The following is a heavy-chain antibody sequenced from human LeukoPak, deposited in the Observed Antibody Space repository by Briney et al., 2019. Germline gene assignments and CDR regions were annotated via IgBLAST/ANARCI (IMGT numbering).Heavy chain of an antibody. D-gene: IGHD6-13*01. J-gene: IGHJ4*02. V-gene: IGHV1-46*01. Sequence: GASVKVSCKASGYTITGYYIHWVRQAPGQGLEWMGIINPSGGSTSYAQKFQGRVTMTRDTSTSTVYMELSSLRSEDTAVYYCARGNEIAAALDYWGQGTLVTVSS. CDR1: GYTITGYY. CDR2: INPSGGST. CDR3: ARGNEIAAALDY.